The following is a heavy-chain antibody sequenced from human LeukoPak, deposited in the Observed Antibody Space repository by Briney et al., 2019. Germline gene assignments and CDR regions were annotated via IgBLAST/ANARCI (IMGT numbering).Heavy chain of an antibody. J-gene: IGHJ3*02. CDR2: IIPIFGTA. CDR1: GGTFSSYA. CDR3: ARVVGWFGELLGAFDI. D-gene: IGHD3-10*01. V-gene: IGHV1-69*05. Sequence: GASVKVSCKASGGTFSSYAISWVRQAPGQGLEWMGRIIPIFGTANCAQKFQGRVTITTDESTSTAYMELSSLRSEDTAVYYCARVVGWFGELLGAFDIWGQGTMVTVSS.